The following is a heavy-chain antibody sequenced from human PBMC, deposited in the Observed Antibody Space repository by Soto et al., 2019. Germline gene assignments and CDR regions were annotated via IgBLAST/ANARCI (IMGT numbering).Heavy chain of an antibody. CDR1: GYTFTSYA. Sequence: ASVKVSCKASGYTFTSYAMHWVRQAPGQRLEWMGWINAGNGNTKYSQKFQGRVTITRDTSASTAYMELSSLRSEDTAVYYCARAARGGGRFVANYGMDVWGQCAPVTVSS. CDR2: INAGNGNT. J-gene: IGHJ6*02. D-gene: IGHD2-15*01. V-gene: IGHV1-3*01. CDR3: ARAARGGGRFVANYGMDV.